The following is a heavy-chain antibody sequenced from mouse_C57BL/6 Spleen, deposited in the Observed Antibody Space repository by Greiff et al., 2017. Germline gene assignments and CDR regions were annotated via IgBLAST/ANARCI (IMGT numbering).Heavy chain of an antibody. V-gene: IGHV1-50*01. J-gene: IGHJ2*01. CDR2: IDPSDSYT. D-gene: IGHD3-1*01. CDR1: GYTFTSYW. Sequence: QVQLQQSGAELVKPGASVKLSCKASGYTFTSYWMQWVKQRPGQGLEWIGEIDPSDSYTNYNQKFKGKATLTVDTSSSTAYMQLSSLTSEDSAVYYCARGLLYFDYWGQGTTLTVSS. CDR3: ARGLLYFDY.